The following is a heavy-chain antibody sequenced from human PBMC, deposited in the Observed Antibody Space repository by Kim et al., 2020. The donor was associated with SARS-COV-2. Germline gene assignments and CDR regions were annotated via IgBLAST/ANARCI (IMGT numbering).Heavy chain of an antibody. CDR2: ISGSGGST. Sequence: GGSLRLSCDASGFIFMNYAMTWVRQAPGKGLEWVAAISGSGGSTDYVDSVKGRFTISRDTSKETVYLQMSSLRAEDTAVYFCAKSVGEYYYYYGLDVWGQGTTVSVSS. V-gene: IGHV3-23*01. D-gene: IGHD3-10*01. CDR1: GFIFMNYA. CDR3: AKSVGEYYYYYGLDV. J-gene: IGHJ6*02.